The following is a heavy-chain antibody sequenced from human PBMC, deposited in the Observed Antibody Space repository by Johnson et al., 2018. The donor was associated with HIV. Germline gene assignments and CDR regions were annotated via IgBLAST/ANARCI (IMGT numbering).Heavy chain of an antibody. D-gene: IGHD3-10*01. CDR3: ARRGITIVVDAFDI. V-gene: IGHV3-20*04. CDR2: IDWSGGRT. Sequence: VQLVESGGGLVQPGGSLRLSCTASGFTFDDYGMSWVRQAPGKGLEWVSGIDWSGGRTGYADSVKGRFTISRDNAKKLLYLQMYSLRAEDTAFYYCARRGITIVVDAFDIWGQGTMVTVSS. CDR1: GFTFDDYG. J-gene: IGHJ3*02.